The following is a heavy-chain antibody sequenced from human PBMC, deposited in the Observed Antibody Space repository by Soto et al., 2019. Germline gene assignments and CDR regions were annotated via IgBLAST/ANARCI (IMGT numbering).Heavy chain of an antibody. J-gene: IGHJ2*01. CDR2: IYHSGST. D-gene: IGHD3-16*01. V-gene: IGHV4-4*02. CDR3: ARVGRMGWYFDL. CDR1: GGSISSSNW. Sequence: QVQLQESGPGLVKPSGPLSLTCAVSGGSISSSNWWSWVRQPPGKGLEWIGEIYHSGSTNYNPSLKRRVTISVAKSKNQFSLKLSSVTAADTAVYYCARVGRMGWYFDLWGRGTLVTVSS.